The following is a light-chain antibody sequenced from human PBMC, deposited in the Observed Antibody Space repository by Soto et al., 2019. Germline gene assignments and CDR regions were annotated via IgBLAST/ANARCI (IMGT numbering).Light chain of an antibody. V-gene: IGKV3-20*01. J-gene: IGKJ1*01. CDR3: QQYGSSGT. Sequence: EIVMTHSTATLSLSPGERATLSFRASQIVSNNYLSWYQQKPGQAPRLLIYGASNRATGIPDRFSGSGSGTDFTLTISRLEPEDFAVYYCQQYGSSGTFGQGTKVDIK. CDR1: QIVSNNY. CDR2: GAS.